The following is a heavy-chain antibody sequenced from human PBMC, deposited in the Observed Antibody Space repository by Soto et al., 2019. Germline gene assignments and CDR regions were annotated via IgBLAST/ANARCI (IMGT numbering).Heavy chain of an antibody. J-gene: IGHJ2*01. CDR3: AREDYGDLNWYFDL. D-gene: IGHD4-17*01. CDR2: ISSSSIYI. Sequence: EVQLVESGGGLVKPGGSLRLSCAASGFTFRSYSMNWVRQAAGKGLEWVSSISSSSIYIYYVDSVKGRFTISRDNAKNSLYLQMNSLRAEDTAVYYCAREDYGDLNWYFDLWGRGTLVTVSS. V-gene: IGHV3-21*01. CDR1: GFTFRSYS.